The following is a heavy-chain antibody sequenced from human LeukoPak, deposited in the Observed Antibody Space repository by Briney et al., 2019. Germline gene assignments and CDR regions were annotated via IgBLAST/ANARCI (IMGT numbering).Heavy chain of an antibody. CDR3: ARDTEYYDYVWGQNAGAFDI. Sequence: ASVKVSCKASGYTFTGYYMHWVRQAPGQGLEWMGWINPNSGGTNYAQKFQGRVTMTRDTSISTAYMELSRLRSDDTAVYYCARDTEYYDYVWGQNAGAFDIWGQGTMVTVSS. V-gene: IGHV1-2*02. D-gene: IGHD3-16*01. CDR1: GYTFTGYY. J-gene: IGHJ3*02. CDR2: INPNSGGT.